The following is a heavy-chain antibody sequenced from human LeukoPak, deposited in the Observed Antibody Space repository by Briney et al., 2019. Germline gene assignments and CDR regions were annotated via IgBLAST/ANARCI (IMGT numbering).Heavy chain of an antibody. V-gene: IGHV3-30*18. J-gene: IGHJ4*02. CDR3: AKDRIAAALALFDY. CDR2: ILYDGSNK. D-gene: IGHD6-13*01. Sequence: GGSLRLSCAASGFTFSSYGMHWVRQAPGKGLEWVALILYDGSNKYYADSVKGRFTISRDNSKNTLYLQMNSLRAEDTAVYYCAKDRIAAALALFDYWGQGTPVTVSS. CDR1: GFTFSSYG.